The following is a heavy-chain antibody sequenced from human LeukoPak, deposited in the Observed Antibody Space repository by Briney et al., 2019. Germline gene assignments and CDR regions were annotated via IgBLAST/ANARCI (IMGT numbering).Heavy chain of an antibody. Sequence: ASVKVSCKASGYTFTGYYMHWVRQAPGQGLEWMGWINPNSGGTNYAQKFQGRVTMTRDTSISTAYMELSRLRSDDTAVYYCARGYSYGSGYYMDVWGKGTTVTVSS. CDR2: INPNSGGT. V-gene: IGHV1-2*02. CDR3: ARGYSYGSGYYMDV. J-gene: IGHJ6*03. CDR1: GYTFTGYY. D-gene: IGHD5-18*01.